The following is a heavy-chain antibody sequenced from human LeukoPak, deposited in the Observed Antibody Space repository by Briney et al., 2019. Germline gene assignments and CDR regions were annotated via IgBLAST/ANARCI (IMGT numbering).Heavy chain of an antibody. Sequence: GGSLRLSCADSLFTFSTDEMEWVRQAPGKELEWVSYISSRGSSIYYADSVKGRFTISRDNAKNSLYLQMSSLRVEDTAVYYCARGAAGGDFDYWGQGTLVTVSS. CDR1: LFTFSTDE. V-gene: IGHV3-48*03. CDR3: ARGAAGGDFDY. J-gene: IGHJ4*02. CDR2: ISSRGSSI. D-gene: IGHD6-13*01.